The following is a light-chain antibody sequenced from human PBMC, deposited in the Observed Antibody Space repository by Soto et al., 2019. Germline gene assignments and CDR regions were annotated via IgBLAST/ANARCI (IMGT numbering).Light chain of an antibody. V-gene: IGLV4-69*01. Sequence: QPVLTQSPSASASMGDSVKLTCTLSSGHSSYAIAWHQQQPEKGPRYLMKLNSDGSHSKGDGIPDRFSGSSSGAERYLTISSLQSEDETDFYCQTWGTGIPWVFGGGTKLTV. CDR1: SGHSSYA. CDR2: LNSDGSH. CDR3: QTWGTGIPWV. J-gene: IGLJ3*02.